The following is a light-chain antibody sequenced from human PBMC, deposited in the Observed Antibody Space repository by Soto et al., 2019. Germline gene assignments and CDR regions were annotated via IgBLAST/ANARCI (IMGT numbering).Light chain of an antibody. CDR3: CSYAGTSTPYV. Sequence: QSALTQPASVSGSPGQSITISCSGTNNDIGNYDLVSWYQHHPDKAPKLIIYAGSKRPSGVSTRFSGSKSANTASLTISGLQAADEADYYCCSYAGTSTPYVFGTGTKLTVL. J-gene: IGLJ1*01. CDR2: AGS. V-gene: IGLV2-23*01. CDR1: NNDIGNYDL.